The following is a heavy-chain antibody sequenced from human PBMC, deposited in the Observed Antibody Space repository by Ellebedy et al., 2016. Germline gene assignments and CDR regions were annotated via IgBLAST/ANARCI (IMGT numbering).Heavy chain of an antibody. CDR2: INHSGST. Sequence: SETLSLXXAVYGGSFSGYYWSWIRQPPGKGLEWIGEINHSGSTNYNPSLKSRVTISVDTSKNQFSLKLSSVTAADTAVYYCARVPSLGWFNPWGQGTLVTVSS. D-gene: IGHD7-27*01. J-gene: IGHJ5*02. CDR1: GGSFSGYY. CDR3: ARVPSLGWFNP. V-gene: IGHV4-34*01.